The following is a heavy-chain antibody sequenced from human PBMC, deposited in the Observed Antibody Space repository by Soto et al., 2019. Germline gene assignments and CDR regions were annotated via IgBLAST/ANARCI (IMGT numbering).Heavy chain of an antibody. CDR3: ARFVRHQLPTIDY. CDR1: GYTFTDYD. CDR2: MNPSSGYT. J-gene: IGHJ4*02. Sequence: PRASVKVSCKASGYTFTDYDINWVRLATGQGLEWMGWMNPSSGYTGYAQKFQGRVTMTWDTSISTAYMELSSLTSADTAVYYCARFVRHQLPTIDYWGQGALVTVSS. V-gene: IGHV1-8*01. D-gene: IGHD1-26*01.